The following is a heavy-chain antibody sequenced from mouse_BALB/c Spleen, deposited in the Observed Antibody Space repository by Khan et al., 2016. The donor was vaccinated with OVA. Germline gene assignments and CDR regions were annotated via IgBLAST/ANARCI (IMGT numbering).Heavy chain of an antibody. Sequence: QVQLKQSGPGLVAPSQSLSITCTISAFSLTSYGVHWVHQPPGKGLEWLVVIWSDGHTTYNSALKSRLSISKDNSKSQVFLKMNSLQTDDTAMYXCARHGYYGNYGPYFDVWGAGTTVTVSS. J-gene: IGHJ1*01. CDR1: AFSLTSYG. D-gene: IGHD2-1*01. CDR2: IWSDGHT. CDR3: ARHGYYGNYGPYFDV. V-gene: IGHV2-6-1*01.